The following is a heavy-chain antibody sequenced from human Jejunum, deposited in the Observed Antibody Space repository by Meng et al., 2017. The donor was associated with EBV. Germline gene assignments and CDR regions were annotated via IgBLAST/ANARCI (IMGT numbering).Heavy chain of an antibody. CDR1: GFTFSSYS. J-gene: IGHJ4*02. CDR2: VSGSGGNT. V-gene: IGHV3-23*01. Sequence: EAELLEAGGGLVQPGGYLRLSCAASGFTFSSYSMSWVRQAPGKGLEWVSTVSGSGGNTYYADSVKGRFTISRDISKNTLYLQMNSLTAEDTAIYYCAKLLKYWGQGTLVTVSS. CDR3: AKLLKY.